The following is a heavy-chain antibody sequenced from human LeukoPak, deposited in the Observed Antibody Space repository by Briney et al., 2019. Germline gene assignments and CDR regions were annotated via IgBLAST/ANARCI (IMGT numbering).Heavy chain of an antibody. CDR1: GFIFSSYS. Sequence: GGSLRLSCAASGFIFSSYSMSWVRQAPGKGLEWVSVITGSGGNTYYADSVKGRFTISKDNSKNTVYLQMSSLRVDDTAVYYCAKAASSSWPSYYYSMDVWGLGTTVTVSS. CDR3: AKAASSSWPSYYYSMDV. D-gene: IGHD6-13*01. J-gene: IGHJ6*02. CDR2: ITGSGGNT. V-gene: IGHV3-23*01.